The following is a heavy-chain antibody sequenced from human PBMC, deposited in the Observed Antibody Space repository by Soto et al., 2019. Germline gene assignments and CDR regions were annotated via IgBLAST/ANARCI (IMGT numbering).Heavy chain of an antibody. V-gene: IGHV3-9*01. CDR2: ISWNSGSI. D-gene: IGHD3-10*01. Sequence: EVQLVESGGGLVQPGRSLRLSCAASGFTFDDYAMHWVRQAPGKGLEWVSGISWNSGSIGYADSVKGRFTISRDNAKNSLYLQMNSLRAEDTALYYCAKDIGADEGWFPWGQGTLVTVSS. CDR3: AKDIGADEGWFP. CDR1: GFTFDDYA. J-gene: IGHJ5*02.